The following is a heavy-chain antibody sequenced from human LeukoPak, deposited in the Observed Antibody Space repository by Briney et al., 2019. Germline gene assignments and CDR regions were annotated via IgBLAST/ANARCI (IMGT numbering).Heavy chain of an antibody. J-gene: IGHJ5*02. Sequence: PSETLSLTCSASGGSFSSYDWNWIRQPPGKGLEWIGFFYHSGGTHYNPSLKSRVTIPLDKSKSQVSLNLNSVTAADTAGYYCARGYSSGWNGRVAFDPWGQGTLVTVPS. D-gene: IGHD6-19*01. CDR3: ARGYSSGWNGRVAFDP. V-gene: IGHV4-59*01. CDR2: FYHSGGT. CDR1: GGSFSSYD.